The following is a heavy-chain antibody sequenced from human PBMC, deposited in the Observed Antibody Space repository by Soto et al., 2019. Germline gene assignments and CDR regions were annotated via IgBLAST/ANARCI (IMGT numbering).Heavy chain of an antibody. CDR1: GFTFSSYA. CDR3: AKVGELAVAGFDY. Sequence: EVQLLESGGGLVQPGGSLRLSCAASGFTFSSYAMSWVRQAPGKGLEWVSRISDTGGSTYYADYVKGRFTISRDSSKNTLYLQMNSLRADDTAIYYCAKVGELAVAGFDYWGQGTLVTVSS. D-gene: IGHD6-19*01. V-gene: IGHV3-23*01. CDR2: ISDTGGST. J-gene: IGHJ4*02.